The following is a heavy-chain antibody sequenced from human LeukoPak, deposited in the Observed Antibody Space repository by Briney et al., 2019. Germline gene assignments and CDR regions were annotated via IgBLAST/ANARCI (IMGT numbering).Heavy chain of an antibody. Sequence: ASVKFSCKASGRTFSSYAISWVRQAPGQGLEWMGGIIPIFGTANYAQKFQVRVTITSDESTSTAYMELIRVGSEDTAVYYCARGQFSCGGDCPTYNWFDPWGQGTLVTVSS. J-gene: IGHJ5*02. CDR1: GRTFSSYA. V-gene: IGHV1-69*01. CDR3: ARGQFSCGGDCPTYNWFDP. CDR2: IIPIFGTA. D-gene: IGHD2-21*01.